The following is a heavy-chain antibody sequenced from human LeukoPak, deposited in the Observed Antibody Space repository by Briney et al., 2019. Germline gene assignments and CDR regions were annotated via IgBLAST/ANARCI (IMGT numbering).Heavy chain of an antibody. CDR3: ARHAVWFGDSHLDY. CDR2: VFYTGTT. Sequence: SETLSLTCTVSGGSISGFYWSWIRQPPGKELEWMAYVFYTGTTHYNPSLKSRATISVDTSKNQFSLRLTSATAADTAVYYCARHAVWFGDSHLDYWGLGTLVTVSS. J-gene: IGHJ4*02. V-gene: IGHV4-59*08. CDR1: GGSISGFY. D-gene: IGHD3-10*01.